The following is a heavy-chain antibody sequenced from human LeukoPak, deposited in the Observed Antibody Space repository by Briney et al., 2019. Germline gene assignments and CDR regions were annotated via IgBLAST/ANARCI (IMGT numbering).Heavy chain of an antibody. Sequence: ASVKVSCKASGYTLTSYAMNWVRQAPGQGLEWMGWINTNTGNPTYAQGFTGRFVFSLDTSVSTAYLQISSLKAEDTAVYYCARDARGVVVVAATFDYWGQGTLVTVSS. D-gene: IGHD2-15*01. J-gene: IGHJ4*02. CDR1: GYTLTSYA. V-gene: IGHV7-4-1*02. CDR3: ARDARGVVVVAATFDY. CDR2: INTNTGNP.